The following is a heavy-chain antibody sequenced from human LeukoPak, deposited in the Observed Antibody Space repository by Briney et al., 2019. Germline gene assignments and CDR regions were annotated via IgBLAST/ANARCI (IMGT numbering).Heavy chain of an antibody. CDR2: ISSSGTYK. J-gene: IGHJ4*02. CDR3: ARDYSSGWYHFDY. CDR1: AFNLSDFS. V-gene: IGHV3-21*01. Sequence: GGSLRLSCVASAFNLSDFSMNWVRQAPGKGLEWVSSISSSGTYKYYADSLEGRITISRDNGKNSLFLQVNSLRAEDTAVYYCARDYSSGWYHFDYWGQGILVTVSS. D-gene: IGHD6-19*01.